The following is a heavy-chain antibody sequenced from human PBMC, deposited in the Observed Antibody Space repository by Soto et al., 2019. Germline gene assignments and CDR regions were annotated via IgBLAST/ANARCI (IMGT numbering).Heavy chain of an antibody. D-gene: IGHD1-26*01. V-gene: IGHV3-23*01. CDR3: AKGPSSMGATAYYYGMDV. J-gene: IGHJ6*02. Sequence: PGGSLRLSCAASGFTFSSYAMSWVRQAPGKGLEWVSAISGSGGSTYYADSVKGRFTISRDNSKNTLYLQMNSLRAKDTAVYYCAKGPSSMGATAYYYGMDVWGQGTTVTVSS. CDR1: GFTFSSYA. CDR2: ISGSGGST.